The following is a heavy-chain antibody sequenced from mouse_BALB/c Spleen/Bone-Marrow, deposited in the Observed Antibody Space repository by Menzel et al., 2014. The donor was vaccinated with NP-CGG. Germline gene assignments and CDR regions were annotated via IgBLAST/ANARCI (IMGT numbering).Heavy chain of an antibody. CDR1: GYTFTSYY. CDR3: TRREYYRYDRAMDY. Sequence: QLQLQQSGAELVKPGASVKLSCKASGYTFTSYYMYWVKQRPGQGLDWIGEINPSNGGTNFNEKFKSKATLTVDKSSSTAYMQLSSLTSEDSAVYYCTRREYYRYDRAMDYWGQETTVDISS. CDR2: INPSNGGT. V-gene: IGHV1S81*02. J-gene: IGHJ4*01. D-gene: IGHD2-14*01.